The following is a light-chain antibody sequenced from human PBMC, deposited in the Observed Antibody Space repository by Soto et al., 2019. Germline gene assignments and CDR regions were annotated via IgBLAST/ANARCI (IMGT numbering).Light chain of an antibody. CDR3: QSYASSLSGVV. J-gene: IGLJ2*01. Sequence: QSVLTQPPSVSGAPGQRVTISCTGSSSNVGAGYDVHWYQQLPGTAPKLLMYGDSNRPSGVPDRFSGSKSGTSASLAITGLQAEAEAVYSCQSYASSLSGVVFGGGTKLTVL. CDR1: SSNVGAGYD. CDR2: GDS. V-gene: IGLV1-40*01.